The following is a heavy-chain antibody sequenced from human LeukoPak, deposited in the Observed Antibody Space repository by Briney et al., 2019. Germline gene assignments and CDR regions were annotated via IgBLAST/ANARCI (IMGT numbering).Heavy chain of an antibody. CDR2: FDPEDGET. D-gene: IGHD2-2*01. CDR1: GYTLTELS. J-gene: IGHJ5*02. V-gene: IGHV1-24*01. CDR3: ATPYCSSTSFYYNWFDP. Sequence: ASVKVSCKVSGYTLTELSMHWVRQAPGKGLEWMGGFDPEDGETIYAQKFQGRVTMTEDTSTDTAYMELSSLRSEDTAVYYCATPYCSSTSFYYNWFDPWGQGTLVTVSS.